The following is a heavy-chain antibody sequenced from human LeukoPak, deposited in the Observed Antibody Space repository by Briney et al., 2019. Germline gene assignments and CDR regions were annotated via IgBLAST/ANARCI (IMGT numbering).Heavy chain of an antibody. CDR1: GYTFTSYA. D-gene: IGHD2-2*01. CDR2: ITPKSGGT. V-gene: IGHV1-2*02. J-gene: IGHJ6*03. CDR3: ARASGGYCSSTSCPRYYMDV. Sequence: ASVKVSCKASGYTFTSYAMNWVRQAPGQGLEWMGWITPKSGGTNYAQKFQGRVTMTRDTSISTAYMELSRLRSDDTAVYYCARASGGYCSSTSCPRYYMDVWGKGTTVTISS.